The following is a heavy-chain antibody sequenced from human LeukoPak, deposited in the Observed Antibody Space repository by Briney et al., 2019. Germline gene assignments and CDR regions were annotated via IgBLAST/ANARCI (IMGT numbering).Heavy chain of an antibody. CDR1: GFTFRSYG. J-gene: IGHJ5*02. D-gene: IGHD2-2*01. Sequence: GGSLRLSCAASGFTFRSYGMHWVRQAPGKGLEWVAVISYDGSNKYYADSVKGRFTISRDNSKNTLYLQMNSLRAEDTAVYYCARGYCSSTSCYLGGVYNWFDPWGQGTLVTVSS. CDR3: ARGYCSSTSCYLGGVYNWFDP. CDR2: ISYDGSNK. V-gene: IGHV3-30*19.